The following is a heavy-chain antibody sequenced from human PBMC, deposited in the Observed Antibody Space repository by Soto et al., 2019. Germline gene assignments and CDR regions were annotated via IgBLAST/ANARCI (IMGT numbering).Heavy chain of an antibody. CDR2: ITHSGST. V-gene: IGHV4-34*01. D-gene: IGHD2-15*01. CDR3: ARGYRQTPIY. J-gene: IGHJ4*02. CDR1: GGSFSGYY. Sequence: QVQLQQWGAGLLKPSETLSLTCSVYGGSFSGYYWSWIRQPPGKGPDWIGEITHSGSTNYSPSRKSRVTISVDTSKNQRSLKLSSVTAADTAVYYCARGYRQTPIYWGQGTLVTVSS.